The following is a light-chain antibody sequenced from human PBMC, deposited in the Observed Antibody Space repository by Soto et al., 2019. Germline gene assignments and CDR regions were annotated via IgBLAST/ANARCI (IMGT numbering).Light chain of an antibody. CDR1: QSVSSN. CDR2: GAS. J-gene: IGKJ2*01. Sequence: EIVMTQSPATLYVSPGERATLSCRASQSVSSNLAWYQQKPGQAPRLLIYGASTRATGIPARFSGSGSGTEFTLTISSLQSEDFAFYYCQQYNNWPQTFGQGTKLEIK. CDR3: QQYNNWPQT. V-gene: IGKV3-15*01.